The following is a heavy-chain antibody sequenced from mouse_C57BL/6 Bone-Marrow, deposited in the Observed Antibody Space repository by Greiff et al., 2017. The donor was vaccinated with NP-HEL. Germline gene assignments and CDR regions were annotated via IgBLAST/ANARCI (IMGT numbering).Heavy chain of an antibody. V-gene: IGHV1-69*01. Sequence: VQLQQPGAELVMPGASVKLSCKASGYTFTSYWMHWVKQSPGQGLEWIGEIDPSDSYTNYNQQFKGKSTLTVAKSSSTAYMQLSSLTSEDAAVYYCARSTMIPYYFDYWGQGTTLTVSS. D-gene: IGHD2-4*01. CDR1: GYTFTSYW. J-gene: IGHJ2*01. CDR3: ARSTMIPYYFDY. CDR2: IDPSDSYT.